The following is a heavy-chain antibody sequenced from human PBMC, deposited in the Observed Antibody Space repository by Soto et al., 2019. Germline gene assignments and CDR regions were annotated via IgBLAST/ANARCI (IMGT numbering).Heavy chain of an antibody. CDR3: ARVVGALGHWFDP. D-gene: IGHD2-15*01. CDR1: GFTFPSSA. V-gene: IGHV1-58*02. CDR2: IVVDSGNT. Sequence: SVKVSCKVSGFTFPSSAMQWVRQARGQRLEWIGWIVVDSGNTNYAQKLQGRVTMTTDTSTSTAYMELRSLRSDDTAVYYCARVVGALGHWFDPWGQGTLVTVSS. J-gene: IGHJ5*02.